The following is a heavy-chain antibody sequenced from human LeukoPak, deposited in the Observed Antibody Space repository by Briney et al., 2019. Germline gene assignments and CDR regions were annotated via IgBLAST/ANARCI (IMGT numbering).Heavy chain of an antibody. CDR3: AIAKVTESGTYFDY. D-gene: IGHD4-11*01. J-gene: IGHJ4*02. CDR1: GFTFSSYG. V-gene: IGHV3-30*03. Sequence: GGSLRLSCAASGFTFSSYGMHWVRQAPGKGLEWVAVISYDGSNKYYADSVKGRFTISRDNSKNTLYLQMNSLRAEDRAVYYCAIAKVTESGTYFDYWGQGTLVTGSS. CDR2: ISYDGSNK.